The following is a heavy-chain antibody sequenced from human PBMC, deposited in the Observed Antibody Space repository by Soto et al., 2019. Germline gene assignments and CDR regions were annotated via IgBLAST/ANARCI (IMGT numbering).Heavy chain of an antibody. V-gene: IGHV3-33*01. CDR3: AREKLGTCAFDI. D-gene: IGHD1-26*01. CDR2: IWYDGSNK. CDR1: GFTFSSYG. J-gene: IGHJ3*02. Sequence: GGSLRLSCAASGFTFSSYGIHWVRQAPGKGLEWGAVIWYDGSNKYYADSVKGRFTISRDNSKNTLYLQMNSLRAEDTSVYYCAREKLGTCAFDIWGQGTMVTVS.